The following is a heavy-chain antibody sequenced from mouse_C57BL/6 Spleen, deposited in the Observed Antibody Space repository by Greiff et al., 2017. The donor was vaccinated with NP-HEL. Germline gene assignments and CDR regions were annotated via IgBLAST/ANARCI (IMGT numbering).Heavy chain of an antibody. CDR3: ARSQYYGSSWYFDV. CDR1: GYTFTSYW. J-gene: IGHJ1*03. Sequence: QVQLQQPGAELVKPGASVKLSCKASGYTFTSYWMHWVQQRPGQGLEWIGMIHPDSGSTNYNEKFKSRATLTVDKSYSTAYMQLSSLTSGDSAVDYCARSQYYGSSWYFDVWGTGTTVTVSS. V-gene: IGHV1-64*01. CDR2: IHPDSGST. D-gene: IGHD1-1*01.